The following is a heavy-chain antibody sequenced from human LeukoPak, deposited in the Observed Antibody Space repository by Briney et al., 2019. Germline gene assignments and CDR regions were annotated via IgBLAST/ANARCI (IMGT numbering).Heavy chain of an antibody. D-gene: IGHD3-10*01. J-gene: IGHJ6*04. CDR1: GFPFSSYA. CDR2: LSGGGGST. CDR3: AKASAGSGRALYYYGMDV. Sequence: GRSLRLSCAAYGFPFSSYAMTWVRQAPGKGLEWVSALSGGGGSTYYADSVRGRFTISRDNSKNTLYLQMNSLRVEDTAVYYCAKASAGSGRALYYYGMDVWGKGTTVTVSS. V-gene: IGHV3-23*01.